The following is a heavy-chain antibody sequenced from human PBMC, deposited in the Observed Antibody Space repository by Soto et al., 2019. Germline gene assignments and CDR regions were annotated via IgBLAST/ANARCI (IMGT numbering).Heavy chain of an antibody. J-gene: IGHJ6*02. CDR2: ISYDGSNK. CDR1: GFTFSSYG. V-gene: IGHV3-30*18. Sequence: GGSLRLSCAASGFTFSSYGMHWVRQAPGKGLEWVAVISYDGSNKYYADSVKGRFTISRDNSKNTLYLQMNSLRAEDTAVYYCAKGTDYDFWSGYRNYYYYGMDVWGQGTTVTVSS. CDR3: AKGTDYDFWSGYRNYYYYGMDV. D-gene: IGHD3-3*01.